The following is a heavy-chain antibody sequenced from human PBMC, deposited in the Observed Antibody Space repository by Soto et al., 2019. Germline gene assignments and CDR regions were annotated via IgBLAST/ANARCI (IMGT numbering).Heavy chain of an antibody. Sequence: EVQLLESGGGLVQPGGSLRLSCAASGFTFSSYAMSWVRQAPGKGLEWVSAISGSGGSTYYADSVKGRFTVSRDNSKNSLYLQMNSLRAEDTAVYYCAKDSRKTAMVDYFDYWGQGTLVTVSS. CDR1: GFTFSSYA. CDR3: AKDSRKTAMVDYFDY. CDR2: ISGSGGST. J-gene: IGHJ4*02. D-gene: IGHD5-18*01. V-gene: IGHV3-23*01.